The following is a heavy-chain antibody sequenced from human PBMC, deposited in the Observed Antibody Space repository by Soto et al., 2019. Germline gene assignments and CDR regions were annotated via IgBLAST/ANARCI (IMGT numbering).Heavy chain of an antibody. CDR2: IYYSGSR. J-gene: IGHJ6*02. CDR1: GGSINTVGYY. D-gene: IGHD3-10*01. V-gene: IGHV4-31*03. CDR3: AQESGGSDSPTRYGLEV. Sequence: PSETLSLTCSVSGGSINTVGYYWTWIRQHPGKGLAWIGYIYYSGSRDYNPTLKSRLSMSLDASKNQFSLNLTSVTAADTAVYYCAQESGGSDSPTRYGLEVWGQGTTVTVSS.